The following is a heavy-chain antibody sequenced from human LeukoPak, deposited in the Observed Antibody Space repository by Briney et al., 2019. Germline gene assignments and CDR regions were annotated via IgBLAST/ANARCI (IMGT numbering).Heavy chain of an antibody. D-gene: IGHD3-10*01. V-gene: IGHV4-39*07. Sequence: SETLSLTCTVSGGSISSSSYYWGWIRQPPGKGLEWIGSIYHSGSTYYNPSLKSRVTISVDTSKNQFSLKLTSVTAADTAVYYCARGLSGSYYKYFDLWGRGTLVTVSS. J-gene: IGHJ2*01. CDR2: IYHSGST. CDR3: ARGLSGSYYKYFDL. CDR1: GGSISSSSYY.